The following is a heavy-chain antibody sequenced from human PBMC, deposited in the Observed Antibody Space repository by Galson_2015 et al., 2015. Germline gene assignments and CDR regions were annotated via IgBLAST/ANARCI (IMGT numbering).Heavy chain of an antibody. D-gene: IGHD3-10*01. CDR1: GYTFTSYG. J-gene: IGHJ6*03. Sequence: SVKVSCKASGYTFTSYGISWVRQAPGQGLEWMGWISAYNGNTNYAQKLQGRVTMTTDTSTSTAYMELRSLRSDDTAVYYCARGSRRRVTMVQEVINYYMDVWGKGTAVTVSS. V-gene: IGHV1-18*01. CDR3: ARGSRRRVTMVQEVINYYMDV. CDR2: ISAYNGNT.